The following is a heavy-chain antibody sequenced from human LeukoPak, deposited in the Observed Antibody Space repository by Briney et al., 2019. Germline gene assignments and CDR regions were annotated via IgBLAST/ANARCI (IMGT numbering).Heavy chain of an antibody. V-gene: IGHV3-30-3*01. J-gene: IGHJ5*02. CDR2: ISYDGTNK. Sequence: GGSLRLSCAASGFTFSTYAMHWVRQAPGKGLEWVAVISYDGTNKYYAESVKGRYTISRDNSKSAVYLQMNSLSTEDTAVYYCTKGGGTYYNPFDPWGQGTLVTVSS. CDR3: TKGGGTYYNPFDP. D-gene: IGHD3-10*01. CDR1: GFTFSTYA.